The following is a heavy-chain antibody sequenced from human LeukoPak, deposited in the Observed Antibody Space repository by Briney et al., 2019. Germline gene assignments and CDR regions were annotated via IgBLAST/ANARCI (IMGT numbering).Heavy chain of an antibody. V-gene: IGHV3-30*04. CDR2: ISYDGSNK. Sequence: GGSLRLSCAASGFTFSSCAMHWVRQAPGKGLEWVAIISYDGSNKYYADSVKGRLTISRDNSKNTLYLQMSSLRAADTAVYFCARSSPTMVSDAFDIWGQGTLVTVSS. J-gene: IGHJ3*02. D-gene: IGHD3-10*01. CDR3: ARSSPTMVSDAFDI. CDR1: GFTFSSCA.